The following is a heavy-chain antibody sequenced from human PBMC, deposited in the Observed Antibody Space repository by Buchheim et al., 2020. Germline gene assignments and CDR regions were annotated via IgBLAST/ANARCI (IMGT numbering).Heavy chain of an antibody. CDR1: GFTFSSYA. J-gene: IGHJ5*02. CDR2: ISCSGCST. Sequence: EVQLLESGGGLVQPGGSLRLSCAASGFTFSSYAMHWVRQAPGGGLEWVSAISCSGCSTYYADSVKGRFTISRDNSKNTLYLKMNSLRAEDTAVYYCAKEATTDKFAPNWFEPWGQGNLVNVSS. V-gene: IGHV3-23*01. CDR3: AKEATTDKFAPNWFEP. D-gene: IGHD4-11*01.